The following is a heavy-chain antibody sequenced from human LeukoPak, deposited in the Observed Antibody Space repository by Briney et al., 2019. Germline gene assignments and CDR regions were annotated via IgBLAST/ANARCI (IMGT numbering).Heavy chain of an antibody. V-gene: IGHV5-51*01. CDR1: GSSFTSYW. J-gene: IGHJ5*02. Sequence: GESLKFSCKGSGSSFTSYWIGWVRQIPGKGLEWIGIIYPGDSDTRYRTFSQGQVTMSADKSIRTAYLQWSSLKASDTAMYYCAICIAAAGTPGWFDPWGQRTLVTVSS. D-gene: IGHD6-13*01. CDR3: AICIAAAGTPGWFDP. CDR2: IYPGDSDT.